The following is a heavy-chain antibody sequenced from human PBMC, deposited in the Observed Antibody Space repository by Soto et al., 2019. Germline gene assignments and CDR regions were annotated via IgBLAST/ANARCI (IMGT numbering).Heavy chain of an antibody. J-gene: IGHJ4*02. CDR3: ARDLGNNYGSFAY. D-gene: IGHD4-17*01. Sequence: PGGSLRLSCGASGFTFSNYAMNWVRQAPGKGLEWVAVISYDGSNKYYADSVKGRITISRDNSRNTLYLQMNNLRAEDTAMYYCARDLGNNYGSFAYWGQGTLVTVSS. V-gene: IGHV3-30-3*01. CDR2: ISYDGSNK. CDR1: GFTFSNYA.